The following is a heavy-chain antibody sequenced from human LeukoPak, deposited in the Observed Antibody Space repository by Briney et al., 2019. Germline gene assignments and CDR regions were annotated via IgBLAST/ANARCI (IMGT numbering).Heavy chain of an antibody. CDR1: GYTFTGYY. J-gene: IGHJ5*02. CDR3: ARVRHSTYYYDSSGYYPNWFDP. D-gene: IGHD3-22*01. V-gene: IGHV1-2*06. CDR2: INPNSGGT. Sequence: ASVKVSCKASGYTFTGYYMHWVRQAPGQGLEWMGRINPNSGGTNYAQKFQGRVTMTRDTSISTAYMKLSRLRSDDTAVYYCARVRHSTYYYDSSGYYPNWFDPWGQGTLVTVSS.